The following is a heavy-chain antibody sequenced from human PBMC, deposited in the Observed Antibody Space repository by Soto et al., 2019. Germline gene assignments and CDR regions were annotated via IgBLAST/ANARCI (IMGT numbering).Heavy chain of an antibody. J-gene: IGHJ4*02. CDR1: GGSISSYY. CDR3: ARADSTISADY. Sequence: PXXTLSLPCPVSGGSISSYYWRWLRQPPGKGLEWIGYIYYSGSTNYNPSLKSRVTISVDTSKNQFSLKLSYVTAADTAVYYCARADSTISADYWGQGTLVTVSS. CDR2: IYYSGST. V-gene: IGHV4-59*01. D-gene: IGHD3-9*01.